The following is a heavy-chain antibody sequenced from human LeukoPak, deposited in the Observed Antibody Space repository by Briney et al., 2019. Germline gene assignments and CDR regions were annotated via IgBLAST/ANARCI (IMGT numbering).Heavy chain of an antibody. J-gene: IGHJ4*02. V-gene: IGHV3-21*01. CDR2: IGSTSKYI. CDR1: GFTFSSYT. CDR3: ATTRGYFDD. D-gene: IGHD3-10*01. Sequence: GGSVRLSCAASGFTFSSYTMNWVRQAPGKGLEWVSSIGSTSKYIYYADSVKGRFTISRDNAENSLYLQMNSLRAEDTAVYYCATTRGYFDDWGQGTLVTVSS.